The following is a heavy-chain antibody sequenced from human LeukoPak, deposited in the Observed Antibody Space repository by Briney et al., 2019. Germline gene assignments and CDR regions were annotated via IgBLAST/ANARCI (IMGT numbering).Heavy chain of an antibody. J-gene: IGHJ3*02. Sequence: KASETLSLTCTVSGGSISSYYWSWIRQPPGKGLEWIGYIYYSGSTNYNPSLKSRVTISVDTSKNQFSLKLSSVTAADTAVYYCARLGIAVAGDAFDIWGQGTMVTVSS. CDR3: ARLGIAVAGDAFDI. V-gene: IGHV4-59*08. CDR1: GGSISSYY. CDR2: IYYSGST. D-gene: IGHD6-19*01.